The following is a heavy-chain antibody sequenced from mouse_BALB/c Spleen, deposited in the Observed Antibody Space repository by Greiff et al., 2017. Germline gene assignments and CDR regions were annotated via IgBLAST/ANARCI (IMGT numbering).Heavy chain of an antibody. CDR2: IWAGGST. CDR3: ARAPYGSYPYYDMDY. J-gene: IGHJ4*01. Sequence: QVQLQQSGPGLVAPSQSLSITCTVSGFSLTSYGVPWVRQPPGKGLEWLGVIWAGGSTNYNSALMSRLSISKDNSKSQVFLKMNSLQTDDTAMYYCARAPYGSYPYYDMDYWGQGTSVTVSS. CDR1: GFSLTSYG. D-gene: IGHD2-1*01. V-gene: IGHV2-9*02.